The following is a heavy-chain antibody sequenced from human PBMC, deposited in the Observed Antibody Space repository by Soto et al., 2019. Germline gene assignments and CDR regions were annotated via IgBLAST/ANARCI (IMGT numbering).Heavy chain of an antibody. CDR3: ARVLSLGSTWYFDY. CDR1: ASSITDASY. J-gene: IGHJ4*02. V-gene: IGHV4-38-2*02. D-gene: IGHD6-13*01. Sequence: SETLSLTCTVSASSITDASYWGWIRQPPGKGLEWIGASHHGGGTYYNPPLKSRVTISVDPSKNQLSLKLTSVVAADAAMYYCARVLSLGSTWYFDYWGRGTQVTVSS. CDR2: SHHGGGT.